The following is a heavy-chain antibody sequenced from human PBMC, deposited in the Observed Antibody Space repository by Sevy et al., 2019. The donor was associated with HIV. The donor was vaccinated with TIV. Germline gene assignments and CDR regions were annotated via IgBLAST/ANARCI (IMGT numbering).Heavy chain of an antibody. V-gene: IGHV3-33*01. CDR2: IWNDGSNK. CDR3: ARGGDFNDRSAKRDFDY. Sequence: GGSLRLSCAASGFTFSNYGMHWVRQAPGKGLEWVAVIWNDGSNKYYADSLKGRFTISRDNSKNTAYLQMNSLRVEDTAVYFCARGGDFNDRSAKRDFDYWGQGTLVTVSS. CDR1: GFTFSNYG. J-gene: IGHJ4*02. D-gene: IGHD3-22*01.